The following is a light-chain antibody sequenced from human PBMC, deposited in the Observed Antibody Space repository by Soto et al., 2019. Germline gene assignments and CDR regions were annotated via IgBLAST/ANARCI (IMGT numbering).Light chain of an antibody. J-gene: IGLJ3*02. Sequence: QTVVTQEPSFSVSPGRPVTLTCGLSSGSVSTSYYPSWYQQTPGQAPRTLIYSTNTRSSGVPDRFSGSILANKAALTITGAQADDESDYYCVLYMGSGIWVFGGGTKLTVL. CDR1: SGSVSTSYY. CDR3: VLYMGSGIWV. V-gene: IGLV8-61*01. CDR2: STN.